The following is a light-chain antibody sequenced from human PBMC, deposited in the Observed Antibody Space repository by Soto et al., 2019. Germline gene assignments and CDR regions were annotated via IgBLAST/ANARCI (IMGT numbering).Light chain of an antibody. Sequence: AIRMTQSPSSFSASTGDRVTITCRASQGISSYLAWYQQKPGKAPKLLIYAASTLQSGVPSRFSGIGSGTDFTLTISFLQSEDFATYYCQQYYSYPPFTFGPGTKVDIK. V-gene: IGKV1-8*01. J-gene: IGKJ3*01. CDR2: AAS. CDR1: QGISSY. CDR3: QQYYSYPPFT.